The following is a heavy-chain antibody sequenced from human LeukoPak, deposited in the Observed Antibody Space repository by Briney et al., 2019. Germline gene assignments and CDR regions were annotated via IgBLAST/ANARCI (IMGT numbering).Heavy chain of an antibody. D-gene: IGHD3-16*01. V-gene: IGHV3-48*02. CDR1: GFTFSSYS. J-gene: IGHJ3*02. CDR2: ISTSSTTI. Sequence: PGGSLRLSCAASGFTFSSYSMNWVRQAPGKGPEWVSYISTSSTTIYYAGSVKGRFTISRDNAKNSLYLQMNSLRDEDTAVYYCARFLLGTGAFDIWGQGTMVTVSS. CDR3: ARFLLGTGAFDI.